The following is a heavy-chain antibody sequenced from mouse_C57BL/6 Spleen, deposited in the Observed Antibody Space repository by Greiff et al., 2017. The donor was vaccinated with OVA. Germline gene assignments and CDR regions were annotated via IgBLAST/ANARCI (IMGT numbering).Heavy chain of an antibody. CDR3: TRFKTAQATWGYFDY. CDR1: GYTFTDYE. J-gene: IGHJ2*01. CDR2: IDPETGGT. Sequence: VQLQQSGAELVRPGASVTLSCKASGYTFTDYEMHWVKQTPVHGLEWIGAIDPETGGTAYNQKFKGKAILTADKSSSTASMELRSLTSEDSAVYYCTRFKTAQATWGYFDYWGQGTTLTVSS. V-gene: IGHV1-15*01. D-gene: IGHD3-2*02.